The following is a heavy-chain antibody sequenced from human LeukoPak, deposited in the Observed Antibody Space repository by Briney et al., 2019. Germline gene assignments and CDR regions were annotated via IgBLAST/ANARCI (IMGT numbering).Heavy chain of an antibody. Sequence: GASVKVSCKASGGTFSSYAISWVRQAPGQGLEWMGGIIPIFGTANYAQKFQGRVTITADESTSTAYMELSSLRSEDTAVYYCARGGYYDSSGYRARPPINWFDPWGQGTLVTVSS. V-gene: IGHV1-69*13. J-gene: IGHJ5*02. CDR1: GGTFSSYA. CDR3: ARGGYYDSSGYRARPPINWFDP. D-gene: IGHD3-22*01. CDR2: IIPIFGTA.